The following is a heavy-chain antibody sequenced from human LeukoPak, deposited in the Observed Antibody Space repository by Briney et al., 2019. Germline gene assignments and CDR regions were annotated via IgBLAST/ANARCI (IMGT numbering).Heavy chain of an antibody. D-gene: IGHD3-3*01. J-gene: IGHJ4*02. Sequence: GGSLRLSCAASGFTFSSYAMSWVRQAPGKGLEWVSAISGSGGSTYYADSAKGRFTISRDNSKNTLYLQMNSLRAEDTAVYYCAKPHYDFWSGYTAFDYWGQGTLVTVSS. CDR2: ISGSGGST. CDR3: AKPHYDFWSGYTAFDY. V-gene: IGHV3-23*01. CDR1: GFTFSSYA.